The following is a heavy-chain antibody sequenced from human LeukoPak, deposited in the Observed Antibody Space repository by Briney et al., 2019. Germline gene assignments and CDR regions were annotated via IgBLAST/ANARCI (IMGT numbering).Heavy chain of an antibody. Sequence: ASVKVSCKVSGYTLTELSMHWVRQAPGKGLEWMGGFDPEDGETIYAQKFQGRVTMTEDTSADTAYMELSSLRSEDTAVYYCATDRSGSYDAYYFDYWGQGTLVTVSS. CDR2: FDPEDGET. CDR1: GYTLTELS. D-gene: IGHD1-26*01. J-gene: IGHJ4*02. V-gene: IGHV1-24*01. CDR3: ATDRSGSYDAYYFDY.